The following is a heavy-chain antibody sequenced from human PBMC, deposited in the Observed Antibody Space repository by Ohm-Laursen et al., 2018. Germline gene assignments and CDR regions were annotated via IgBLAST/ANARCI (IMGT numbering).Heavy chain of an antibody. CDR1: GYTFTGHY. D-gene: IGHD3-10*01. CDR2: INPNTGGT. CDR3: AKNHYDSGSYPYGMDV. J-gene: IGHJ6*02. V-gene: IGHV1-2*02. Sequence: GASVKVSCKTSGYTFTGHYMHWVRQAPGKRLEWMGWINPNTGGTNYAQKLQGRVTMTRDTSISTAYVELSSLRSDDTAVYYCAKNHYDSGSYPYGMDVWGQGTTVTVSS.